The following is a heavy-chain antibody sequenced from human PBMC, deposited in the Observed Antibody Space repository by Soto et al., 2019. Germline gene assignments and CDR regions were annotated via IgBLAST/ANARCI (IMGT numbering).Heavy chain of an antibody. J-gene: IGHJ6*02. CDR1: GVPITTFY. CDR2: IYYGGST. CDR3: ARGQLLHYQYGLYV. D-gene: IGHD3-10*01. V-gene: IGHV4-59*07. Sequence: QVQLQESGPALVRPSDSLSLMCSVSGVPITTFYWSWIRQAPGKGLEYIGYIYYGGSTHYNPALKSRVTISVDTANNEFSLKLRSVTAADTAAYYCARGQLLHYQYGLYVWGQGTTVIV.